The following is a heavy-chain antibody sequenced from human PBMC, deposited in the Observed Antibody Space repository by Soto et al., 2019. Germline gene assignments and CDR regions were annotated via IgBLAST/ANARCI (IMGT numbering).Heavy chain of an antibody. D-gene: IGHD3-16*01. CDR3: ATNAAMITRGLGYYYGMDV. Sequence: GESLKISCKGSGYSFTSYWISWVRQMPGKGLEWMGRIDPSDSYTNYSPSFQGHVTISADKSISTAYLQWSSLKASDTAMYYCATNAAMITRGLGYYYGMDVWGQGTTVTVSS. J-gene: IGHJ6*02. CDR1: GYSFTSYW. V-gene: IGHV5-10-1*01. CDR2: IDPSDSYT.